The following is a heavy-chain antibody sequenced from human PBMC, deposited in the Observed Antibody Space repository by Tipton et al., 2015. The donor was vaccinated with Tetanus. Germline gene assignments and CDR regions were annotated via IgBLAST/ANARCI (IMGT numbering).Heavy chain of an antibody. Sequence: QLVQSGAEVKKPGESLKISCKGSGYSFTSYWIGWVRQAPGQGLEWMGWISAYNGNTNYAQKLQGRVTMTTDTSTSTAYMELRSLRSDDTAVYYCARDTTMVRGEGRACFDYWGQGTLVTVSS. CDR1: GYSFTSYW. D-gene: IGHD3-10*01. V-gene: IGHV1-18*04. J-gene: IGHJ4*02. CDR3: ARDTTMVRGEGRACFDY. CDR2: ISAYNGNT.